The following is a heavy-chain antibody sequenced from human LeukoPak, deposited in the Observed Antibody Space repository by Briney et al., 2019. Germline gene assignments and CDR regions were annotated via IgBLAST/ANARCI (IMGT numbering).Heavy chain of an antibody. J-gene: IGHJ4*02. CDR1: GGSISSHY. D-gene: IGHD3-9*01. Sequence: SETLSLTCTVSGGSISSHYWSWIRQPPGKGLEWIGYIYYSGSTNYNPSLKSRVTISVDTSKNQFSLKLSSVTAADTAVYYCARGVILRYFGWSSCFDYWGQGTLVTVSS. CDR2: IYYSGST. V-gene: IGHV4-59*11. CDR3: ARGVILRYFGWSSCFDY.